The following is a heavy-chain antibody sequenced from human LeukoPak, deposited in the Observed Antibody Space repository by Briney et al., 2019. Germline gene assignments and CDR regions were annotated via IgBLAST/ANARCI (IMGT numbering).Heavy chain of an antibody. Sequence: PGRSLRLSCAASGFTFSSYAMHWVRQAPGKGLEYVSAISDSGGSTYYADSVKGRFTISRDNSKNTLYLQMSRLRAEDTAVSFCVRGYSFGPYGMDVWGQGTTVTVSS. CDR1: GFTFSSYA. J-gene: IGHJ6*02. CDR2: ISDSGGST. V-gene: IGHV3-64D*09. D-gene: IGHD2-15*01. CDR3: VRGYSFGPYGMDV.